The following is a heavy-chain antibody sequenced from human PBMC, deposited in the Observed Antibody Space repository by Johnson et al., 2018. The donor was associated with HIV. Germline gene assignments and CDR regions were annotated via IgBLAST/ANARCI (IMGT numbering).Heavy chain of an antibody. Sequence: VQLVQSGGGLVQPGGSLRLSCAASGFSFSNYWMSWVRQAPGKGLEWLANIKEDANDEYYVDSVKGRFTISRDNDKNSLYLQMNSLRAEDTAVYYCARDLGGRDGYNGDYAFDIWGLGTVVTVSS. CDR2: IKEDANDE. V-gene: IGHV3-7*01. CDR1: GFSFSNYW. CDR3: ARDLGGRDGYNGDYAFDI. D-gene: IGHD5-24*01. J-gene: IGHJ3*02.